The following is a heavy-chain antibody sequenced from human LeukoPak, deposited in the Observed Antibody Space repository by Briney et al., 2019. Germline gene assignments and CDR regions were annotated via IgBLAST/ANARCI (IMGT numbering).Heavy chain of an antibody. Sequence: SETLSLTCTVSGGSISNYYWNWIRQPPGKGLEWIGFIYYSGSTNYNPSLKSRVTISADTSKNHFSLKLSSVTAADTAVYYCARVPGPNWFDPWGQGTLVTVSS. V-gene: IGHV4-59*08. CDR1: GGSISNYY. J-gene: IGHJ5*02. CDR3: ARVPGPNWFDP. CDR2: IYYSGST.